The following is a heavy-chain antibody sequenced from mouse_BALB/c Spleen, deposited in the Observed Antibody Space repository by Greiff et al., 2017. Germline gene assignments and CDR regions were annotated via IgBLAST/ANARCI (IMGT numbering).Heavy chain of an antibody. Sequence: VKLVESGPGLVAPSQSLSITCTVSGFSLSRYSVHWVRQPPGKGLEWLGMIWGGGSTDYNSALKSRLSISKDNSKSQVFLKMNSLQTDDTAMYYCARGESSGYVRGFAYWGQGTLVTVSA. CDR3: ARGESSGYVRGFAY. V-gene: IGHV2-6-4*01. D-gene: IGHD3-1*01. CDR1: GFSLSRYS. CDR2: IWGGGST. J-gene: IGHJ3*01.